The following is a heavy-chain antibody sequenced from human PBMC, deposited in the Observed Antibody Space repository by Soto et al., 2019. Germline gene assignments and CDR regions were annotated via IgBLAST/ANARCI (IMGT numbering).Heavy chain of an antibody. J-gene: IGHJ6*02. CDR1: GGSVSSGSYY. V-gene: IGHV4-61*01. CDR2: IYYSGST. CDR3: AREYPLATPHYYYGMDV. Sequence: SETLSLTCTVSGGSVSSGSYYWSWIRQPPGKGLEWIGYIYYSGSTYYNPSLKSRVTISVDTSKNQFSLKLSSVTAADTAVYYCAREYPLATPHYYYGMDVWGQGTTVTVSS. D-gene: IGHD2-2*02.